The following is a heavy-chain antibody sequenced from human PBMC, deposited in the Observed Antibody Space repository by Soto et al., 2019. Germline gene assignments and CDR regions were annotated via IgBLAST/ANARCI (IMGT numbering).Heavy chain of an antibody. J-gene: IGHJ6*02. CDR1: GYTFTNYG. CDR2: ISTSNSNT. Sequence: QVQLVQSGGEVKKPGAAVMVSCKASGYTFTNYGISWVRQAPGQGLEWMGWISTSNSNTAYAQKFQDRVTMTTDTSTSTAYMELRSLRPDDTAVYYCARPPQVTRFYYFNGLDVWGQGTTVTVSS. V-gene: IGHV1-18*01. D-gene: IGHD5-18*01. CDR3: ARPPQVTRFYYFNGLDV.